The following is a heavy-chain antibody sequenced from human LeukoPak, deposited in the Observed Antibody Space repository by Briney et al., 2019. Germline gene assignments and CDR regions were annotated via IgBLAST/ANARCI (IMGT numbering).Heavy chain of an antibody. Sequence: TSETLSLTCTVSGGSISSGGYYWSWIRQHPGKGLEWIGYIYYSGSTYYNPSLKSRVTISVDTSKNQFSLKLSSVTAADTAVYYCTRHPGGNDAHRFDYWGQGLLVTVSS. D-gene: IGHD4-23*01. CDR2: IYYSGST. CDR3: TRHPGGNDAHRFDY. V-gene: IGHV4-31*03. J-gene: IGHJ4*02. CDR1: GGSISSGGYY.